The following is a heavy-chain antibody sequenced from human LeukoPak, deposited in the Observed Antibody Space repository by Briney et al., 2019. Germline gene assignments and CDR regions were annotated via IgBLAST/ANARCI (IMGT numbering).Heavy chain of an antibody. CDR2: ISYDGSNK. V-gene: IGHV3-30*18. CDR1: GFTFSSYG. CDR3: AKDSAGAPGSGSLDY. Sequence: GGSLRLSCAASGFTFSSYGMHWVRQAPGKGLEWVAVISYDGSNKYYADSVKGRFTISRDDSKNTLYLQMNSLRAEDTAVYYCAKDSAGAPGSGSLDYWGQGTLVTVSS. D-gene: IGHD3-10*01. J-gene: IGHJ4*02.